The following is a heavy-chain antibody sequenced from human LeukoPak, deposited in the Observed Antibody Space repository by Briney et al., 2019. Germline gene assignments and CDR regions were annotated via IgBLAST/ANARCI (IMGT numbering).Heavy chain of an antibody. V-gene: IGHV4-30-4*01. CDR2: IFYSGDT. D-gene: IGHD2-2*01. Sequence: PSQTLSLTCTVSGGSISSGDYYWNWIRQPPGKGLEWIGYIFYSGDTYYNPSLKSRLTISLDTSKNQFSLRLRSVTAADTAVYYCARHLGYCGITSCSYGMDVWGQGTTVTVSS. CDR1: GGSISSGDYY. CDR3: ARHLGYCGITSCSYGMDV. J-gene: IGHJ6*02.